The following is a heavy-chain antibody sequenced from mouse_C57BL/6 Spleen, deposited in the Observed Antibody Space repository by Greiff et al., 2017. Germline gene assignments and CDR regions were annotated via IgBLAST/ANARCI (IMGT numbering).Heavy chain of an antibody. CDR1: GYTFTSYW. D-gene: IGHD2-5*01. J-gene: IGHJ1*03. CDR2: IYPGSGST. CDR3: ARYYSNYVSYWYFDV. V-gene: IGHV1-55*01. Sequence: VKLQQPGAELVKPGASVKMSCKASGYTFTSYWLTWVKQRPGQGLEWIGDIYPGSGSTNYNEKFKSKATLTVDTSSSTAYMQLSSLTSEDSAVYYCARYYSNYVSYWYFDVWGTGTTVTVSS.